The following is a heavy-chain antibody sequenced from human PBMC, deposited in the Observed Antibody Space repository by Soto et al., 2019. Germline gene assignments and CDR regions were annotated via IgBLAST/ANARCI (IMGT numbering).Heavy chain of an antibody. V-gene: IGHV5-10-1*01. J-gene: IGHJ6*02. CDR1: GYSFTSYW. D-gene: IGHD4-4*01. CDR2: IDPSDSYI. CDR3: ARLKQLQPSYGMDV. Sequence: GESLKISCKASGYSFTSYWISWVRQMPGKGLEWMGRIDPSDSYIDYSPSFQGHVTIAVDKSTTTAYLQWSRLKASDTAIYYCARLKQLQPSYGMDVWGQGTTVTVYS.